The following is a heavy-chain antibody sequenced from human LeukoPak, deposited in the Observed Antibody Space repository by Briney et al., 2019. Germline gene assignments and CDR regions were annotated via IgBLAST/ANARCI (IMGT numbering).Heavy chain of an antibody. CDR1: GGSISSYY. CDR2: IYYSGST. Sequence: SETLSLTCTVSGGSISSYYWSWIRQPPGKGLEWIGYIYYSGSTNYNPSLKSRVTISVDTSKNQFSLKLSSVTAADTAVYYCARWDTAMVNYDYWGQGTLVTVSS. J-gene: IGHJ4*02. V-gene: IGHV4-59*12. D-gene: IGHD5-18*01. CDR3: ARWDTAMVNYDY.